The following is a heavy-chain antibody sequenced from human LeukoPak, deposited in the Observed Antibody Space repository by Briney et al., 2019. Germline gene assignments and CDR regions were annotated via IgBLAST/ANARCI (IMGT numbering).Heavy chain of an antibody. CDR1: GGSISSSTYY. Sequence: SETLSLTCTVSGGSISSSTYYWAWIRHPPGKGLEWIGSIYYSGSTYYNTSRKSLLTISEDTSKNQFSLRMTSVSAADTPLFHRARLGRISWHFGSWGEGNLVTVSS. D-gene: IGHD2-2*01. CDR3: ARLGRISWHFGS. J-gene: IGHJ4*02. CDR2: IYYSGST. V-gene: IGHV4-39*01.